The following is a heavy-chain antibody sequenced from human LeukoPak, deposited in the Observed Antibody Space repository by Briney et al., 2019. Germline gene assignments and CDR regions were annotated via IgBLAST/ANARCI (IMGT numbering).Heavy chain of an antibody. D-gene: IGHD4-17*01. CDR2: IYHSGST. J-gene: IGHJ4*02. Sequence: PSGTLSLTCAVSGGSISSSNWWSWVRQPPGKGLEWIGEIYHSGSTNYNPSLKSRVTISVDKSKNQFSLKLSSVTAADTAMYYCARDADYGDYYFDYWGQGTLVTVSS. V-gene: IGHV4-4*02. CDR1: GGSISSSNW. CDR3: ARDADYGDYYFDY.